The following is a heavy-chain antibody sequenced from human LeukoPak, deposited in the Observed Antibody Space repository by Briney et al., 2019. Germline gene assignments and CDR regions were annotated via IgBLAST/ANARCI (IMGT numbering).Heavy chain of an antibody. CDR1: GFPFSGYY. CDR2: IKGDGSVQ. D-gene: IGHD2-2*01. J-gene: IGHJ6*03. CDR3: VGQLLRAV. Sequence: GGSLRLSCTASGFPFSGYYTSWVRQAPGTGLEWLANIKGDGSVQDYVDSVKGRFTISRDNAKNSLYLQMNNLRVDDTAVYYCVGQLLRAVWGKGTTVTVSS. V-gene: IGHV3-7*01.